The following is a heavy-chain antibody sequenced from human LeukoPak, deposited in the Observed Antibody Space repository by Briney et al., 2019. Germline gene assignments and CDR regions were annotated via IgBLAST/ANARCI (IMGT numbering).Heavy chain of an antibody. CDR3: APGGLGDHTILDY. D-gene: IGHD3-10*01. CDR1: GFTVSSNY. J-gene: IGHJ4*02. CDR2: IYSGGST. Sequence: PGGSLRLSCAASGFTVSSNYMSWVRQAPGKGLEWVSVIYSGGSTYYADSVKGRFTISRDNSKNTLYLQMNSLRAEDTAVYYCAPGGLGDHTILDYWGQGTLVTVSS. V-gene: IGHV3-53*01.